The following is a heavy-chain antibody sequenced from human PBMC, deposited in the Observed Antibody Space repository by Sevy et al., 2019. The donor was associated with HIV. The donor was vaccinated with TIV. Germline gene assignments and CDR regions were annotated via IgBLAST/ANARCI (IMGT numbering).Heavy chain of an antibody. CDR2: ISNSGTNI. CDR1: GFRFSSYE. Sequence: GGSLRLSCAASGFRFSSYEMNWVRQAPGKGLEWVASISNSGTNIYYSDSVRGRFTISRDDAKNSLYLQMDDLRVDDTATYYCARKVGYYYYYGMDVWGQGTTVTVSS. CDR3: ARKVGYYYYYGMDV. J-gene: IGHJ6*02. V-gene: IGHV3-48*03.